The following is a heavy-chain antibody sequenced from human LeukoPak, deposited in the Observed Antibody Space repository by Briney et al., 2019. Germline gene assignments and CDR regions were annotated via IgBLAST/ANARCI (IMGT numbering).Heavy chain of an antibody. CDR2: EQKEGSYK. Sequence: HAGGSLRLSCATSEFIFSNHGIHWARQAPGKGLEWVAFEQKEGSYKKYADSVKGRFTISRDNSKNTLYLQMNSLRVEDTAVYYCANIPNSFVPDYWGQGSLVTVSS. CDR1: EFIFSNHG. D-gene: IGHD3-16*01. V-gene: IGHV3-30*02. J-gene: IGHJ4*02. CDR3: ANIPNSFVPDY.